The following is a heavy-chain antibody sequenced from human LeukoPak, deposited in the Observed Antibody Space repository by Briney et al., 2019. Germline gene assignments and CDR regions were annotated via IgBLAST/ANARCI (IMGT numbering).Heavy chain of an antibody. D-gene: IGHD2-21*02. CDR3: AKDHIVVVTAGSYFDY. V-gene: IGHV3-23*01. Sequence: GGSLRLSCAASGFTFSGSAMHWVRQAPGKGLEWVSAASGSAGSTYYADSVKGRFTISRDNSKNTLYLQMNSLRAEDTAVYYCAKDHIVVVTAGSYFDYWGQGTLVTVSS. CDR1: GFTFSGSA. CDR2: ASGSAGST. J-gene: IGHJ4*02.